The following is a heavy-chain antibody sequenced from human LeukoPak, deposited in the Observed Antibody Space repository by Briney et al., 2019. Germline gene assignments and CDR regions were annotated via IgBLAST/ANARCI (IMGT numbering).Heavy chain of an antibody. CDR3: ASRYTSAWYYFYYYMDV. V-gene: IGHV4-34*01. J-gene: IGHJ6*03. D-gene: IGHD6-25*01. Sequence: PSETLSLTCAVSGGSFSDYYWSWIRQPPGKGLEWIGEINHSGSTNYNPSLKSRVTISVDTSKNQFSLKLSSVTAADTAVYYCASRYTSAWYYFYYYMDVWGKGTTVTVSS. CDR1: GGSFSDYY. CDR2: INHSGST.